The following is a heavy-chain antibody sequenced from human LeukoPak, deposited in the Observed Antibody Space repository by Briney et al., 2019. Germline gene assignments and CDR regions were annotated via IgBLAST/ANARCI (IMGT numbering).Heavy chain of an antibody. CDR1: GGTFSSYA. CDR2: IIPIFGTA. CDR3: ASIAAAGQNGAFDI. D-gene: IGHD6-13*01. Sequence: ASVKVSCKASGGTFSSYAISWVRQAPGQGLEWMGGIIPIFGTANYAQKFQGRVTMTRNTSISTAYMELSSLRSEDTAVYYCASIAAAGQNGAFDIWGQGTMVTVSS. V-gene: IGHV1-69*05. J-gene: IGHJ3*02.